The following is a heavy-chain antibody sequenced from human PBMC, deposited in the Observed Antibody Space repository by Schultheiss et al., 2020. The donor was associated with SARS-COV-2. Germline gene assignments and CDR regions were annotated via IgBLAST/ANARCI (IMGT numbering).Heavy chain of an antibody. V-gene: IGHV3-48*03. CDR2: ISSSGSTI. CDR3: ARGVTMVRGKGLDAFDI. Sequence: GGSLRLSCAASGFTFSSYEMNWVRQAPGKGLEWVSYISSSGSTIYYADSVKGRFTISRDNAKNSLYLQMNSLRAEDTAVYYCARGVTMVRGKGLDAFDIWGQGTMVTVSS. J-gene: IGHJ3*02. CDR1: GFTFSSYE. D-gene: IGHD3-10*01.